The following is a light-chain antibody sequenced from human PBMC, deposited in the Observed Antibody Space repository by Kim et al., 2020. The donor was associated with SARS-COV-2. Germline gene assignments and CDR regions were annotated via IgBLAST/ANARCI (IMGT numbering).Light chain of an antibody. CDR2: GAS. CDR3: QQYEIWPPLT. Sequence: EIVMTQSPATLSVSPGERVILSCRASQDIRNNLAWNQQKPGQAPRLLIHGASIRATGIPARFSGSGSETEFTLTISSLQSEDFAVYYCQQYEIWPPLTFGGGTKVDIK. CDR1: QDIRNN. J-gene: IGKJ4*01. V-gene: IGKV3-15*01.